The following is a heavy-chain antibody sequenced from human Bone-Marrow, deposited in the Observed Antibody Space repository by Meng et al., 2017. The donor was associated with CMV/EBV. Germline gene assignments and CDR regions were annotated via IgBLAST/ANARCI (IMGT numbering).Heavy chain of an antibody. CDR2: IFWDDDK. V-gene: IGHV2-5*02. D-gene: IGHD2-15*01. CDR3: AHSVSRGCLDT. Sequence: CTFSGFSLSTSDVGVRWIRQPPGKALEWLALIFWDDDKRYSSSLKSRLTITKDTSKNQVVLTMTNMDPVDTATYYCAHSVSRGCLDTWGQGTLVTVSS. CDR1: GFSLSTSDVG. J-gene: IGHJ5*02.